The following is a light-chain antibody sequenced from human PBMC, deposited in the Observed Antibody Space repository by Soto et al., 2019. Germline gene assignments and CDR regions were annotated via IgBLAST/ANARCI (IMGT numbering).Light chain of an antibody. CDR2: DVS. Sequence: QSALTQPASVSGFPGPSITISCTGTSSDVGGYNYVSWYQQHPGKAPKLMIYDVSNRPSGVSNRFSGSKAGNTASLTISGLQAEDAADYYYSSYTSSSTLVFGGGTKLTV. V-gene: IGLV2-14*01. CDR3: SSYTSSSTLV. CDR1: SSDVGGYNY. J-gene: IGLJ2*01.